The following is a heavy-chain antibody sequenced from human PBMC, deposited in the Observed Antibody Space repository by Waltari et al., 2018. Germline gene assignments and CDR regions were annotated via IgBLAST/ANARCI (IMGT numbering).Heavy chain of an antibody. V-gene: IGHV3-7*01. D-gene: IGHD3-10*01. J-gene: IGHJ4*02. CDR3: SRDRIWFRETQDY. Sequence: EVQLVESGGGLVRPGGSLRLSCAASGFPFSSYWMTWFRQAPGKGVEWVASLNEDGSSKYYLDSVKGRFTISRDNARNSLYLQMNGLGAEDTAVYYCSRDRIWFRETQDYWGQGTLVTVSS. CDR2: LNEDGSSK. CDR1: GFPFSSYW.